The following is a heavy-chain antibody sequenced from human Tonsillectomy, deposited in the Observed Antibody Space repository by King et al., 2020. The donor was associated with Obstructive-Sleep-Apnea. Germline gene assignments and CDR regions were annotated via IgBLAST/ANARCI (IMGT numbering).Heavy chain of an antibody. V-gene: IGHV3-9*01. J-gene: IGHJ6*02. CDR2: VSWNSGSI. Sequence: VQLVESGGGLVQPGRSLRLSCAAAGFTFDDYAIHWVRQAPGKGLDWVSCVSWNSGSIGYADSVKGRFTISRDNAKNSLYLQMNSLRPEDTALYYCAKDGVPAANYYYYGMDVWGQGTTVTVSS. CDR1: GFTFDDYA. CDR3: AKDGVPAANYYYYGMDV. D-gene: IGHD2-2*01.